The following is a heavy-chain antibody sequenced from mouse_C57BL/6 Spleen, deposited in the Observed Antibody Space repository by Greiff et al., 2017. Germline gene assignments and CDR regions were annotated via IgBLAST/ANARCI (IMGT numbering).Heavy chain of an antibody. CDR3: ARHRELGRGFAY. D-gene: IGHD4-1*01. CDR1: GFTFSSYT. Sequence: EVMLVESGGGLVKPGGSLKLSCAASGFTFSSYTMSWVRQTPEKRLEWVATISGGGGNTYYPDSVKGRFTISRDNAKNTLYLQMSSLRSEDTALYYCARHRELGRGFAYWGQGTLVTVSA. J-gene: IGHJ3*01. V-gene: IGHV5-9*01. CDR2: ISGGGGNT.